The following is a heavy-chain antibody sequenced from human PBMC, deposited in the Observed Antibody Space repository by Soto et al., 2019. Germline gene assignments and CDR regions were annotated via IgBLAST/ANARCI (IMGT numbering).Heavy chain of an antibody. CDR3: GKGTGAAAGTGARY. Sequence: SETLSLTCPVSGGSISRYYWSWIRQPPGKGLEWIGNIYYSGSTNYNPYLKSRATISVATSTNPFSLKLSSVTAADTARDYSGKGTGAAAGTGARYWGQGTLVTVSA. J-gene: IGHJ4*02. CDR2: IYYSGST. D-gene: IGHD6-13*01. CDR1: GGSISRYY. V-gene: IGHV4-59*12.